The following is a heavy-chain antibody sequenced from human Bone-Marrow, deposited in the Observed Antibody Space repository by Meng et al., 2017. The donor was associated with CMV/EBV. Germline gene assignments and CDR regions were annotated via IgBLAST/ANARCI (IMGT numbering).Heavy chain of an antibody. Sequence: SVKVFCKASGYTFSNFGISWVRQAPGQGLEWMGGIIPILRIPNYAQKFQGRITITADQSTNTTYMEVSSLRSEDTAVYYCARGRSDVEPAGSQAQALSHWGQGTVVTVSS. V-gene: IGHV1-69*10. D-gene: IGHD2-2*01. CDR2: IIPILRIP. CDR1: GYTFSNFG. CDR3: ARGRSDVEPAGSQAQALSH. J-gene: IGHJ4*02.